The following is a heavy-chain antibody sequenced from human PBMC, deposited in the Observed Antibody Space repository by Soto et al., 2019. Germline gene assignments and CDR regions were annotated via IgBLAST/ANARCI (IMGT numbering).Heavy chain of an antibody. Sequence: GGSLRLSCAASGFTFSSYAMSWVRQAPGKGLEWVSAISGSGGSTYYADSVKGRFTISRDNSKNTLYLQMNSLRAEDTAVYYCAKGGSGYSSGGFEGSFDYWGQGTLVTVSS. J-gene: IGHJ4*02. D-gene: IGHD6-19*01. V-gene: IGHV3-23*01. CDR2: ISGSGGST. CDR1: GFTFSSYA. CDR3: AKGGSGYSSGGFEGSFDY.